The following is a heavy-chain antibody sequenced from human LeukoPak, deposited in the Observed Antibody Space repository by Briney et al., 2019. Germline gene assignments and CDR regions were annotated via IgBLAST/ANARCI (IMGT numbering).Heavy chain of an antibody. CDR3: AAGGASAP. J-gene: IGHJ5*02. Sequence: GESLKISCKGSGYSFTNFWIGWVRQMPGKGLEWMGVISPGDSGIRYSPSFQGQVTISVDKSISTAYLQWSSLKASDSAMYYCAAGGASAPWGQGTLVTVSP. D-gene: IGHD3-16*01. V-gene: IGHV5-51*01. CDR2: ISPGDSGI. CDR1: GYSFTNFW.